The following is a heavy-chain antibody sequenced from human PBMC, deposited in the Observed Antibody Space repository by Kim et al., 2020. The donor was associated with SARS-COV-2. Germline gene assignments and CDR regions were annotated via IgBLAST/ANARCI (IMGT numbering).Heavy chain of an antibody. CDR3: ARAPFYDFWSGNAFDI. J-gene: IGHJ3*02. D-gene: IGHD3-3*01. Sequence: SHKSRVTITVDTSKNPCSLKLSSVTAADTAVYYCARAPFYDFWSGNAFDIWGQGTMVTVSS. V-gene: IGHV4-31*02.